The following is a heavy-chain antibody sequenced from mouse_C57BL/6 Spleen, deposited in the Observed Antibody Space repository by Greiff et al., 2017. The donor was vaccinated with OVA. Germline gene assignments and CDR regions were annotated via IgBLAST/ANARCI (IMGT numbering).Heavy chain of an antibody. V-gene: IGHV1-69*01. CDR3: ARDSTRYFDV. D-gene: IGHD2-5*01. CDR2: IDPSDSYT. Sequence: QVQLQQPGAELVMPGASVKLSCKASGYTFTSYWMHWVKQRPGQGLEWIGEIDPSDSYTNYNQTFKGKSTLTVDKSSSTAYMQLSSLTSEDSAVYYCARDSTRYFDVWGTGTTVTVSS. J-gene: IGHJ1*03. CDR1: GYTFTSYW.